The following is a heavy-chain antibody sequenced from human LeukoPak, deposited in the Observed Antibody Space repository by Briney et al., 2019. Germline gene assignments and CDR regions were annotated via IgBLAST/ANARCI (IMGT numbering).Heavy chain of an antibody. D-gene: IGHD5-12*01. CDR1: GFAFSDYA. Sequence: GGSLRLSRAASGFAFSDYAMHWVRQAPGKGLEWVAVISYDGSNKYYADSVKGRFTISRENSKNTLYLQMNSLRREDTAVYYCARDENTVATGPDYWGQGTLVTVSS. CDR3: ARDENTVATGPDY. J-gene: IGHJ4*02. CDR2: ISYDGSNK. V-gene: IGHV3-30-3*01.